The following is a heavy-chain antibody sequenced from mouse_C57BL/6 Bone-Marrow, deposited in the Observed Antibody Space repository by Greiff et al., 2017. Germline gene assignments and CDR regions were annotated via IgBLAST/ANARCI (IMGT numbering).Heavy chain of an antibody. D-gene: IGHD1-1*01. CDR3: AKRGEITTVLNWYFDV. CDR2: IWGGGST. V-gene: IGHV2-9*01. J-gene: IGHJ1*03. Sequence: QVQLQQSGPGLVAPSQSLSITCTVSGFSLTSYGVDWVRQPPGKGLEWLGAIWGGGSTNYNSALMSRLSLSKDNSKSQVFLKMNSLQTDDTAMYYCAKRGEITTVLNWYFDVWGTGTTVTVSS. CDR1: GFSLTSYG.